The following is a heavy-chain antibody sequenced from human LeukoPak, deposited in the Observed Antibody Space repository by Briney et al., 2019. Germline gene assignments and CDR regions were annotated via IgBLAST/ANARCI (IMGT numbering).Heavy chain of an antibody. CDR3: AKDRPEFTSGWFLGGFDY. Sequence: PGGSLRVSCEASGFTFSSFGMHWVRQAPGKGLEWVALIRYDGSNELYVDSVRGRFTLSRDNSKNTLYLQMNSLRPDDTAIYYCAKDRPEFTSGWFLGGFDYWGQGALVTVSS. D-gene: IGHD6-19*01. V-gene: IGHV3-30*02. CDR1: GFTFSSFG. J-gene: IGHJ4*02. CDR2: IRYDGSNE.